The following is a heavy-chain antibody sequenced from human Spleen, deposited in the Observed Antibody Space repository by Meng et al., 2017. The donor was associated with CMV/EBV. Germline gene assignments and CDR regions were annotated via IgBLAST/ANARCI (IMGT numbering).Heavy chain of an antibody. V-gene: IGHV4-31*02. J-gene: IGHJ4*02. CDR2: IYNSGRT. Sequence: SGGCLSSGGYSWNWIRQCPGKGLEWIGNIYNSGRTYYKTSLKSRVNISIDPSKNQFSLKVNSVTAADTAVYYCARGISGTADFLGHWGQGTLVTVSS. D-gene: IGHD1-7*01. CDR3: ARGISGTADFLGH. CDR1: GGCLSSGGYS.